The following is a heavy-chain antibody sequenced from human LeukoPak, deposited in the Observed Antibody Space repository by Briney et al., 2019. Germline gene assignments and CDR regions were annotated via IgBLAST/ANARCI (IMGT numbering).Heavy chain of an antibody. V-gene: IGHV7-4-1*02. J-gene: IGHJ4*02. CDR2: INTNTGNP. Sequence: ASVTVSCKASGYTFTSYAMNWVRQAPGQGLEWMGWINTNTGNPTYAQGFTGRFVFSLDASVSTAYLQISSLKAEDTAVYYCARAVLRYSSGWFNLLHYWGQGTLVTVSS. CDR3: ARAVLRYSSGWFNLLHY. CDR1: GYTFTSYA. D-gene: IGHD6-19*01.